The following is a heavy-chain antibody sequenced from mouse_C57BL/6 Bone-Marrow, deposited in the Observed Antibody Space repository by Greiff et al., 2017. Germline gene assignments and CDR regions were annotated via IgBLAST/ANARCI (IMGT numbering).Heavy chain of an antibody. J-gene: IGHJ3*01. Sequence: VQLKESGPGLVKPSQSLSLTCSVTGYSITSGYYWNWIRQFPGNKLEWMGYISYDGSNNYNSSLQNRISITRDTSKNQFFLTLNSVTTEDTTTYYCAREGLLRGGDFAYWGQGTLVTVSA. CDR1: GYSITSGYY. CDR2: ISYDGSN. V-gene: IGHV3-6*01. D-gene: IGHD1-1*01. CDR3: AREGLLRGGDFAY.